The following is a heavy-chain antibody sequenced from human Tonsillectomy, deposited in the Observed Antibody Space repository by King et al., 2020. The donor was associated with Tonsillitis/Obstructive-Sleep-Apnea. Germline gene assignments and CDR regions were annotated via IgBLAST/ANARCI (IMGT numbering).Heavy chain of an antibody. J-gene: IGHJ6*03. CDR2: INAGNDNT. D-gene: IGHD3-10*01. V-gene: IGHV1-3*01. Sequence: VQLVQSGAEVKKPGASVKVSCKASGYTFTTYSMHWVRQAPGQRLEWMGWINAGNDNTKYSQKFQGRVTITRDTSASTAYMELSSLRSEDSAVYYCARGGAHVMVRDYYYMDVWGKGTTVTVSS. CDR1: GYTFTTYS. CDR3: ARGGAHVMVRDYYYMDV.